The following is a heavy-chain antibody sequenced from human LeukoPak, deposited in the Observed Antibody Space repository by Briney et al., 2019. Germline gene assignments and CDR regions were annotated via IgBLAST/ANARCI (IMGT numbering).Heavy chain of an antibody. Sequence: PGGSLRLCCAASGFTFSDYYMSWIRQAPGKGLEWVSYISSSSSYTNYADSVKGRFTISRDNAKNSLYLQMNSLRAEDTAVYYCARALKGDYGVGLVDYWGQGTLVTVSS. D-gene: IGHD4-17*01. J-gene: IGHJ4*02. CDR3: ARALKGDYGVGLVDY. CDR2: ISSSSSYT. V-gene: IGHV3-11*06. CDR1: GFTFSDYY.